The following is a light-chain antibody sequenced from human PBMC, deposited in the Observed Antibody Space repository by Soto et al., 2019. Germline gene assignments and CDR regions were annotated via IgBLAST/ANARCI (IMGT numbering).Light chain of an antibody. CDR2: GAS. J-gene: IGKJ5*01. CDR3: QQAYSFPIT. V-gene: IGKV1-12*01. CDR1: QDITNY. Sequence: DIQMTQSPSSLSASVGDRVTMTCQASQDITNYLNWYQQKPGRTPELLIHGASRLQSGVPARFSGSGSGTDFTLSINSLQPEDFATYYCQQAYSFPITFGQGTRLEIK.